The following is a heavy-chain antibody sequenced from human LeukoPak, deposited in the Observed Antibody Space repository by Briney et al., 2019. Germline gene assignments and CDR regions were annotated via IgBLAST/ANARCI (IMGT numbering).Heavy chain of an antibody. J-gene: IGHJ3*02. Sequence: PGRSLRLSCSAPGFTLSSYAMHWVRQAPGKGLERVAVISYDGSNKYYADSVKGRFTISRDNSKKPLYLQMNSLRAEDTAVYYCASSDYGDYAEYAFGMWGEGTMVTVSS. CDR3: ASSDYGDYAEYAFGM. V-gene: IGHV3-30*04. CDR2: ISYDGSNK. D-gene: IGHD4-17*01. CDR1: GFTLSSYA.